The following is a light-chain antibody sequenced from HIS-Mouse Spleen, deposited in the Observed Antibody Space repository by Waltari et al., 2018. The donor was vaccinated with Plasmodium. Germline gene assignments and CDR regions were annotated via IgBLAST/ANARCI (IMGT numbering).Light chain of an antibody. Sequence: DIVMTQSPDSLAVSLGERATTNCKSSQSVLYSSNNKKYLAWYQQKPGQPPKLLIYWASTRESGVPDRFSGSGSGTDFTLTISSLQAEDVAVYYCQQYYSTMYTFGQGTKLEIK. CDR1: QSVLYSSNNKKY. V-gene: IGKV4-1*01. CDR2: WAS. J-gene: IGKJ2*01. CDR3: QQYYSTMYT.